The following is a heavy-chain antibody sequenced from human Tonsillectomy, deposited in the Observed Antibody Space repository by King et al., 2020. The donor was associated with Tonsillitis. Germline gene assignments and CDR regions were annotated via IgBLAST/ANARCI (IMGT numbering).Heavy chain of an antibody. D-gene: IGHD2-2*01. CDR2: ISSSGSTI. J-gene: IGHJ5*02. CDR1: GFTFSDNY. CDR3: ARERHCSSTSCFWKSWFDP. V-gene: IGHV3-11*01. Sequence: QLVQSGGGLVKPGGSLRLSCVASGFTFSDNYMSWIRQAPGKGLEWVSYISSSGSTIYYADYVKGRCTISRDNAKNALYRQMNSLRAEDTAVYYCARERHCSSTSCFWKSWFDPWGQGTLVTVSS.